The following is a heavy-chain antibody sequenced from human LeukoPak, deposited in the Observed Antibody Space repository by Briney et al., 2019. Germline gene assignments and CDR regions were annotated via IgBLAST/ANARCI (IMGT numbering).Heavy chain of an antibody. CDR1: GYTFTGYY. CDR2: INPNSGGT. Sequence: ASVKVSCKASGYTFTGYYMHWVRQAPGQGLEWMGRINPNSGGTNYAQKFQGRVTMTRDTSINTAYMELSRPRSDDTAVYYCAGEWYDILTGYLPFGYWGQGTLVTVSS. CDR3: AGEWYDILTGYLPFGY. J-gene: IGHJ4*02. V-gene: IGHV1-2*06. D-gene: IGHD3-9*01.